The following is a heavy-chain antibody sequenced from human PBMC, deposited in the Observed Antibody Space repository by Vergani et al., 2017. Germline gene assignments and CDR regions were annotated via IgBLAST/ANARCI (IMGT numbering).Heavy chain of an antibody. D-gene: IGHD2-2*01. V-gene: IGHV3-9*01. CDR3: VKDWGVTTAALAY. CDR2: IRRNSGII. Sequence: EVQLVESGGGLVQPGGSLRLSCAASGFTFDDYAMHWVRQVAGKAPEWVSGIRRNSGIIGYADSVKGRFTISRDDARNSLFLQMNSLRPEDTALYFCVKDWGVTTAALAYWGQGTLVTVSS. J-gene: IGHJ4*02. CDR1: GFTFDDYA.